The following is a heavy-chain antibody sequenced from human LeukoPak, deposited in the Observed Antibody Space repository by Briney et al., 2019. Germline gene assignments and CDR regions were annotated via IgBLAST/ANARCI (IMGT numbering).Heavy chain of an antibody. D-gene: IGHD2-21*02. CDR1: GGSFSPYY. J-gene: IGHJ4*02. CDR2: INHSGST. V-gene: IGHV4-34*01. CDR3: ARGGFYCGGDCYVDY. Sequence: SETLSLSCAVYGGSFSPYYWSWIRQPPGKGLEWIGEINHSGSTNYNPSLKSRVTISVDTSKNQFSLRLSSVTAADTAVYYCARGGFYCGGDCYVDYWGQGTLVTVSS.